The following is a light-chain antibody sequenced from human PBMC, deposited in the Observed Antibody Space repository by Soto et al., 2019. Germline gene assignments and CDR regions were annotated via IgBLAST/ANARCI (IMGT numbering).Light chain of an antibody. CDR1: SSDVGGYNY. Sequence: QSALTQPASVSGTRCQSITISCTGTSSDVGGYNYVSCYHQHSGKSPKRIIHEASYRPSGVSNRFSGSKSGNTACLTISGLQAEDEADSSCDSDTSSRGYVFGSGTTATVL. CDR2: EAS. V-gene: IGLV2-14*01. J-gene: IGLJ1*01. CDR3: DSDTSSRGYV.